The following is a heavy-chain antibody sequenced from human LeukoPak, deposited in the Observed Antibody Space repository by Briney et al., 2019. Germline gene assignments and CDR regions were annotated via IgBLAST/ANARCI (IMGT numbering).Heavy chain of an antibody. CDR1: GFTFSSYG. D-gene: IGHD1-7*01. CDR2: IRYDGSNK. V-gene: IGHV3-30*02. Sequence: PGGSLRLSCAASGFTFSSYGMHWVRQAPGKGLEWVAFIRYDGSNKYYADSVKGRFTISRDNSKNTLYLQMNSLRAEDTAVYYCAKDAGSRRETSYNWNYERRGGVFVYWGQGTLVTVSS. J-gene: IGHJ4*02. CDR3: AKDAGSRRETSYNWNYERRGGVFVY.